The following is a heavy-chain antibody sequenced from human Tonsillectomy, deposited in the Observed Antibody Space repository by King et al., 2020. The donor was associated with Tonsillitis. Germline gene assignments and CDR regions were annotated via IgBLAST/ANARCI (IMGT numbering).Heavy chain of an antibody. J-gene: IGHJ6*03. D-gene: IGHD6-19*01. V-gene: IGHV4-39*01. CDR1: SGSISSASYY. CDR2: VYYSGST. Sequence: LQLQESGPGLVKPSDTLSLTCTVSSGSISSASYYWGWIRLPPGMGLEWIGSVYYSGSTYYNPSLKSRVTISVDTSKNQFSLKLSSVTAADTAVYYCARIQWLANYYYYYMDVWGKGTTVTVSS. CDR3: ARIQWLANYYYYYMDV.